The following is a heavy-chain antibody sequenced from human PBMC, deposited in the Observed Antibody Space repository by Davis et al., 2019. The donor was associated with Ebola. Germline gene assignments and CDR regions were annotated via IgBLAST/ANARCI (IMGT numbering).Heavy chain of an antibody. J-gene: IGHJ4*02. CDR3: ARGGSYRPYYFDY. V-gene: IGHV4-34*01. D-gene: IGHD3-16*02. CDR1: GFTFSSYE. CDR2: INHSGST. Sequence: ESLKISCAASGFTFSSYEMNWVRQPPGKGLEWIGEINHSGSTNYNPSLKSRVTIPIDTSTNQFSLKLSSVTAADTAVYFCARGGSYRPYYFDYWGQGILVTVSS.